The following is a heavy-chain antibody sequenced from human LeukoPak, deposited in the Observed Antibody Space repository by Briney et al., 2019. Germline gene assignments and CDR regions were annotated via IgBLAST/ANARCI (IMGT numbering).Heavy chain of an antibody. CDR1: GGSISSYY. CDR3: AREGLFSGTFDI. CDR2: INTSGST. Sequence: SETLSLICTVSGGSISSYYWSWIRQPAGKGLEWIGRINTSGSTNYNPSLKSRVTMSVDTSKNQFSLKLSSMTAADTAVYYCAREGLFSGTFDIWGQGTMVTVSS. J-gene: IGHJ3*02. D-gene: IGHD2-21*01. V-gene: IGHV4-4*07.